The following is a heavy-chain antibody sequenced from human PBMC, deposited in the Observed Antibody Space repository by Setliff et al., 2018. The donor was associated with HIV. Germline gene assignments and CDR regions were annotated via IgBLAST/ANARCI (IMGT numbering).Heavy chain of an antibody. CDR3: ARYSPRGYTLTGPY. Sequence: SKTLSLTCTVSGGSVSSGSYYWSWIRQPPGKGLEWIGYIYYSGSTKHNPSLKSRVTISLDTSKNQFSLKLTSVTAADTAVYYCARYSPRGYTLTGPYWGQGTLVTVSS. CDR2: IYYSGST. J-gene: IGHJ4*02. D-gene: IGHD6-25*01. V-gene: IGHV4-61*01. CDR1: GGSVSSGSYY.